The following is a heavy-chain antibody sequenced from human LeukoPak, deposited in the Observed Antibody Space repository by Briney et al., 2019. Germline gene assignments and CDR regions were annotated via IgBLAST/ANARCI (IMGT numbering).Heavy chain of an antibody. V-gene: IGHV4-59*08. CDR3: ARYNYYDSSGIDY. CDR1: GGSISTYH. D-gene: IGHD3-22*01. CDR2: VYYNGST. J-gene: IGHJ4*02. Sequence: SETLSLTCTVSGGSISTYHWSWIRQFPGKGLEWIGYVYYNGSTNYCPSLKSRVTISVDTSKSQFSLKLSSVTAADTAVYFCARYNYYDSSGIDYWGQGTLVTVSS.